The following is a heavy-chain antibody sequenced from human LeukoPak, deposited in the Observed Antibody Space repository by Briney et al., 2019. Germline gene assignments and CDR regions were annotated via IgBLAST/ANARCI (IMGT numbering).Heavy chain of an antibody. CDR2: IYYSGST. D-gene: IGHD5-18*01. Sequence: SETLSLTCAVYGGSFSGYYWSWIRQPPGKGLEWIGSIYYSGSTYYNPSLKSRVTISVDTSKNQFSLKLSSVTAADTAVYYCARGRYSYGYLDYWGQGTLVTVSS. J-gene: IGHJ4*02. CDR3: ARGRYSYGYLDY. V-gene: IGHV4-34*01. CDR1: GGSFSGYY.